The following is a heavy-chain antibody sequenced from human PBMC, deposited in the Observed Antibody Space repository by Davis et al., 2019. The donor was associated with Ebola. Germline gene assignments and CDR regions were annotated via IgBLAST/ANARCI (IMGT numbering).Heavy chain of an antibody. J-gene: IGHJ4*02. V-gene: IGHV4-59*01. CDR3: ARDLESYFDY. Sequence: PSETLSLTCTVSGGSISSYYWSWIRQPPGKGLEWIGYIYYSGSTYYNPSLKSRVTISVDTSKNQFSLKLSSVTAADTAVYYCARDLESYFDYWGQGTLVTVSS. CDR1: GGSISSYY. CDR2: IYYSGST.